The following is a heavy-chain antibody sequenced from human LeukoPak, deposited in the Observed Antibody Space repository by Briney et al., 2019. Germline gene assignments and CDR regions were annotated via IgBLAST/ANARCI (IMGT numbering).Heavy chain of an antibody. V-gene: IGHV1-2*02. CDR1: GYTFTGYY. CDR3: ARGVGATSDAFDI. Sequence: ASAKVSCKASGYTFTGYYMHWVRQAPGQGLEWMGWINPNSGGTNYAQKFQGRVTMTRDTSISTVYMELSRLRSDDTAVYYCARGVGATSDAFDIWGQGTMVTVSS. CDR2: INPNSGGT. J-gene: IGHJ3*02. D-gene: IGHD1-26*01.